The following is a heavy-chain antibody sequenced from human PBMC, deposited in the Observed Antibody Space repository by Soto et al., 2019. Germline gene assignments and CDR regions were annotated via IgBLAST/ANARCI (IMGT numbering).Heavy chain of an antibody. D-gene: IGHD1-1*01. Sequence: PGESLKISCQGSGYRFTSYWIASVRQMPGKGLEWMGVIYPDDSDTKYSPSFQGQVTISADESISTAYLQWGNLKASDTAIYYCARLRIQSGDFRSFDYWGQGTLVTVSS. CDR2: IYPDDSDT. CDR3: ARLRIQSGDFRSFDY. J-gene: IGHJ4*02. CDR1: GYRFTSYW. V-gene: IGHV5-51*03.